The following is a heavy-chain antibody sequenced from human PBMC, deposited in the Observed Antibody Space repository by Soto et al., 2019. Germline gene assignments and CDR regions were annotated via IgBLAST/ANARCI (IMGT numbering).Heavy chain of an antibody. J-gene: IGHJ4*02. CDR2: IGVSGAST. CDR3: AKGMYNYDSSGYRLFDY. CDR1: GFTFTNYA. Sequence: SLRLSCVASGFTFTNYAINWVRQAPGKGLEWVSGIGVSGASTYYADSVKGRFTVSRDNSKNTVYLQMDSLRVEDTAVYFRAKGMYNYDSSGYRLFDYWGQGTRVTVSS. V-gene: IGHV3-23*01. D-gene: IGHD3-22*01.